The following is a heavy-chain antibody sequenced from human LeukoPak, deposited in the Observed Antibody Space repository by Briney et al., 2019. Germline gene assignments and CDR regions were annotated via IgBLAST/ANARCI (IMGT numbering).Heavy chain of an antibody. CDR2: ISKGSGYI. V-gene: IGHV3-21*01. CDR1: GFSFSNYS. CDR3: APEGELLALDY. J-gene: IGHJ4*02. D-gene: IGHD1-26*01. Sequence: AGGSLRLSCVGSGFSFSNYSLNWVCQTPGKGLEWVSSISKGSGYIYQTDSVKGRFTISRDNDKNSLFLQMNSLRVEDTAVYYCAPEGELLALDYWGQGTLVTVSS.